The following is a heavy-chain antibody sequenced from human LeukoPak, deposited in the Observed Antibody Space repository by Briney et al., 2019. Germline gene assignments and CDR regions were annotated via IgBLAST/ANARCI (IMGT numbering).Heavy chain of an antibody. CDR1: GGSISSSSYY. CDR2: IYYSGST. CDR3: ARYYYNAAAGGNDAFDL. D-gene: IGHD3-10*01. J-gene: IGHJ3*01. Sequence: SETLSLTCTVSGGSISSSSYYWGWIRQPPGKGLEWIGSIYYSGSTYYNPSLKSRVTISVDTSKNQFSLKLSSVTAADTAIYYCARYYYNAAAGGNDAFDLWGQGTKVTVSS. V-gene: IGHV4-39*07.